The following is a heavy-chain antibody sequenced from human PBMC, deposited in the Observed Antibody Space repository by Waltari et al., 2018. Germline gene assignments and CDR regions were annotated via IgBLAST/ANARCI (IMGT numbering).Heavy chain of an antibody. CDR1: GYTFTSYD. Sequence: QVQLVQSGAEVKKPGASVKVSCKASGYTFTSYDINWVRQATGQGLEWMGWRNPNSGNTGYAQKFQGRVTITRNTSISTAYMELSSLRSEDTAVYYCARGSGYYGSGRWAFDPWGQGTLVTVSS. CDR3: ARGSGYYGSGRWAFDP. J-gene: IGHJ5*02. V-gene: IGHV1-8*03. CDR2: RNPNSGNT. D-gene: IGHD3-10*01.